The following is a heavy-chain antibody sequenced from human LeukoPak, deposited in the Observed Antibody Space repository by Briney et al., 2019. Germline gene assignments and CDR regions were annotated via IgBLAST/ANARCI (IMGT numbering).Heavy chain of an antibody. CDR1: GFTFSTYA. CDR2: IIGNGGST. V-gene: IGHV3-23*01. J-gene: IGHJ4*02. D-gene: IGHD4-11*01. Sequence: GGSLRLSCAASGFTFSTYAMSWVRQAPGKGLEWVSVIIGNGGSTYYAASVKGRFTISRDNSKNTLYLQMNSLRADDTALYYCAKGPYDYSNHYTDYWGQGTLVTVSP. CDR3: AKGPYDYSNHYTDY.